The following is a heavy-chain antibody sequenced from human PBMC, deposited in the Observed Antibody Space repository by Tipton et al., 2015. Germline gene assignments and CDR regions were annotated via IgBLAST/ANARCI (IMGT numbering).Heavy chain of an antibody. J-gene: IGHJ6*02. CDR2: ISKNGNS. CDR1: GGSITTGAYY. D-gene: IGHD3-10*01. V-gene: IGHV4-31*03. Sequence: TLSLTCTVSGGSITTGAYYWSWIRQYPGKGLQWIGYISKNGNSYYNPSLESRVSISVDTSKNQFSLQLTSVTVADTAVYYCARDEGKGMVRGHHYSGMDVWGQGTTVTVSS. CDR3: ARDEGKGMVRGHHYSGMDV.